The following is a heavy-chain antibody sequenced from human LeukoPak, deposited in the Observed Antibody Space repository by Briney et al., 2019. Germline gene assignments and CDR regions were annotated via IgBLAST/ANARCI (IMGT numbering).Heavy chain of an antibody. CDR2: IFYSGST. J-gene: IGHJ4*02. Sequence: SETLSLTCTVSGGSISTSNYYWGWIRQPPGKGLEWIGHIFYSGSTYYSPSLRSRVTISLDTSRNQFSLKLNSVTAADTAVYYCARYDVWGSYRAFDYWGQGTLVTVSS. CDR1: GGSISTSNYY. D-gene: IGHD3-16*02. V-gene: IGHV4-39*07. CDR3: ARYDVWGSYRAFDY.